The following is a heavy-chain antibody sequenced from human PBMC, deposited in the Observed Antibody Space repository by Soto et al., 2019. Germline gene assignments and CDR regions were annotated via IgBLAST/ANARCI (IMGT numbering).Heavy chain of an antibody. V-gene: IGHV3-48*02. J-gene: IGHJ4*02. CDR3: ARTPYVWGSYRWNDYFDY. CDR2: ISSSSSTI. CDR1: GFTFSSYS. Sequence: GGSLRLSCAASGFTFSSYSMNWVRQAPGKGLEWVSYISSSSSTIYYADSVKGRFTISRDNAKNSLYLQMNSLRDEDTAVYYCARTPYVWGSYRWNDYFDYWGQGTLVTVSS. D-gene: IGHD3-16*02.